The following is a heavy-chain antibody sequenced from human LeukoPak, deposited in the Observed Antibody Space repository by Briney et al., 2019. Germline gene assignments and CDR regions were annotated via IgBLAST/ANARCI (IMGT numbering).Heavy chain of an antibody. V-gene: IGHV3-21*01. J-gene: IGHJ4*02. CDR3: AKVVGAAIGSYDY. CDR2: ISSSSSYI. Sequence: GGSLRLSCAASGFTFSSYSMNWVRQAPGKGLEWVSSISSSSSYIYYADSVKGRFTISRDNSKNTLYLQMNSLRAEDTAVYYCAKVVGAAIGSYDYWGQGTLVTVSS. D-gene: IGHD2-2*01. CDR1: GFTFSSYS.